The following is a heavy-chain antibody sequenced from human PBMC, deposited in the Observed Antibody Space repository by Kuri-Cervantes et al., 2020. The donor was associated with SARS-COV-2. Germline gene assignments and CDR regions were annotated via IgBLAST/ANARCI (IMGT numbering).Heavy chain of an antibody. CDR2: IHYSGNT. D-gene: IGHD6-13*01. CDR3: ARHIAAAGNFDY. V-gene: IGHV4-30-4*01. J-gene: IGHJ4*02. Sequence: SCTVSGGSISSGDYYWSWIRQPPGEGLEWIAYIHYSGNTYYNPSLQSRISISVDTSENQFSLRLLSMTAADTAVYYCARHIAAAGNFDYWGQGTLVTVSS. CDR1: GGSISSGDYY.